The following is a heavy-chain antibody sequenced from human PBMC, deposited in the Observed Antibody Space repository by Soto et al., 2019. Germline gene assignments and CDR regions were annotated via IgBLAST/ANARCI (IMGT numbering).Heavy chain of an antibody. CDR3: AGGRDQPPVGLYFES. J-gene: IGHJ4*02. CDR2: IIPMFGTP. V-gene: IGHV1-69*13. CDR1: GGAFTDYI. Sequence: SVKVSCKASGGAFTDYIFDWVRQAPGQGPEWMGGIIPMFGTPKYAQKFQHRVTISADVSTGTAYMELTRLRFDDTAVYYCAGGRDQPPVGLYFESWGEGTRVTVSS. D-gene: IGHD1-26*01.